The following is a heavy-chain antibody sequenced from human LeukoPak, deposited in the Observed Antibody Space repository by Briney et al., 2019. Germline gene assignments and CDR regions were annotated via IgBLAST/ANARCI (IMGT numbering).Heavy chain of an antibody. V-gene: IGHV1-46*01. Sequence: GASVKVSCKASGYTFTSYYMHWVRQAPGQGLEWMGIINPSGGSTSYAQKFQGRVTMTRDMSTSTVYMELSSLRSVDTAVYYCARDPSRGSYEFDPWGQGTLVTVSS. CDR1: GYTFTSYY. CDR2: INPSGGST. J-gene: IGHJ5*02. D-gene: IGHD1-26*01. CDR3: ARDPSRGSYEFDP.